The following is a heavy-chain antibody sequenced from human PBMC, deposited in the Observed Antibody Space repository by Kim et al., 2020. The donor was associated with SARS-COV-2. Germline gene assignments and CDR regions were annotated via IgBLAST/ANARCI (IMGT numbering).Heavy chain of an antibody. D-gene: IGHD3-22*01. V-gene: IGHV3-33*01. CDR2: IRHDGGKE. Sequence: GGSLRLSCAASGFTFRNFGMNWVHQAPGKGLEWVSVIRHDGGKEFYAESVEGRFSISRDNYKDTLYLQMHDLRVEDTAVYYCTRDALSNDYYNGDDYWGQGTLVTVSS. CDR1: GFTFRNFG. CDR3: TRDALSNDYYNGDDY. J-gene: IGHJ4*02.